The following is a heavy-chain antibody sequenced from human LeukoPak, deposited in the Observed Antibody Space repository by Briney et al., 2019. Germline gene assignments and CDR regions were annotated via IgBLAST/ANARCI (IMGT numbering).Heavy chain of an antibody. J-gene: IGHJ3*01. D-gene: IGHD3-16*01. CDR3: ASSYDYVWGSYPEG. Sequence: PGRSLRLSCAASGFTFDDYAMHWVRQAPGKGLEWVSGISWNSGSIGYADSVKGRFTISRDNAKNSLYLQMNSLRAEDTVVYYCASSYDYVWGSYPEGWGQGTMVTVSS. CDR2: ISWNSGSI. CDR1: GFTFDDYA. V-gene: IGHV3-9*01.